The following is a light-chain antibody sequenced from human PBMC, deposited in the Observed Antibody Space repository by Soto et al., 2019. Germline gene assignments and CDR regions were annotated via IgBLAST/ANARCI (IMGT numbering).Light chain of an antibody. CDR1: QSVSSSY. CDR3: QQYGSSPSWT. Sequence: EIVLTQSPCTLSLSPGERATLSCRGSQSVSSSYLAWYQQKPGQAPRLLIYGASSRATGIPDRFSGSGSGTDFTLTISRLEPEDFAVYYCQQYGSSPSWTFGQGTKVDNK. V-gene: IGKV3-20*01. CDR2: GAS. J-gene: IGKJ1*01.